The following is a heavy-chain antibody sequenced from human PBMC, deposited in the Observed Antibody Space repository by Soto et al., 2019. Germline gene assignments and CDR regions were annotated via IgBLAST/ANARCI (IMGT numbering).Heavy chain of an antibody. V-gene: IGHV1-69*02. CDR2: IIPILGIA. CDR1: GGTFSSYT. Sequence: ASVKVSCKASGGTFSSYTISWVRQAPGQGLEWMGRIIPILGIANYAQKFQGRVTITADKSTSTAYMELSSLRSEDTAVYYCARQNRYYCSGGSCYIDYWGQGTLVTVSS. J-gene: IGHJ4*02. D-gene: IGHD2-15*01. CDR3: ARQNRYYCSGGSCYIDY.